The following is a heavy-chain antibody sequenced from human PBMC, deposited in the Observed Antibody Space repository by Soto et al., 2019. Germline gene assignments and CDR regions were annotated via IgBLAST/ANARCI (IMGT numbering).Heavy chain of an antibody. CDR3: AGRYCSGGSCYYP. V-gene: IGHV4-59*08. CDR1: GGSISSYY. D-gene: IGHD2-15*01. CDR2: IYYSGST. J-gene: IGHJ5*02. Sequence: SETLSLTCTVSGGSISSYYWSWIRQPPGKGLEWIGYIYYSGSTNYNPSLKSRVTISVDTSKNQFSLKLSSVTAADTAVYYCAGRYCSGGSCYYPWGQGTLVTVSS.